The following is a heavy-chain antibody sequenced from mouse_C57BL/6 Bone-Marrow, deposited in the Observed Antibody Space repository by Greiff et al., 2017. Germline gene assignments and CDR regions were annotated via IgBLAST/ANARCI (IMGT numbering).Heavy chain of an antibody. CDR2: INPYNGGT. D-gene: IGHD1-1*01. Sequence: VQLQQSGPVLVKPGASVKMSCKASGYTFTDYYLNWVKQSHGMSLEWIGVINPYNGGTSYNQQFKGKVTLTVDKSSSTAYMELNSLTSEDSAVYYCARSVYYHGDFDVWGTGTTVTVSS. CDR1: GYTFTDYY. J-gene: IGHJ1*03. CDR3: ARSVYYHGDFDV. V-gene: IGHV1-19*01.